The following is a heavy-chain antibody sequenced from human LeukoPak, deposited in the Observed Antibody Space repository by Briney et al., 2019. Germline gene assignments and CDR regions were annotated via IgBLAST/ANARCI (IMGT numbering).Heavy chain of an antibody. CDR1: GFIFSSYA. CDR2: ISYDGSNK. V-gene: IGHV3-30*04. D-gene: IGHD3-9*01. Sequence: GRSLRLSCAASGFIFSSYAMHWVRQAPGKGLEWVAVISYDGSNKYYADSVKGRFTISRDNSKNTLYLQMNSLRAEDTAVYYCARDEVDDNWFDPWGQGTLVTVSS. J-gene: IGHJ5*02. CDR3: ARDEVDDNWFDP.